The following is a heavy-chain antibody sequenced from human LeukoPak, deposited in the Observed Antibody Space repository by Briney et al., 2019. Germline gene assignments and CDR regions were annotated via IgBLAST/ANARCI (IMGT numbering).Heavy chain of an antibody. CDR2: IYSGGST. Sequence: GGSMRLSCPASGFTVSSNYMSWVRQPPGKGLEWVSVIYSGGSTYYTNSVKGRFTISRDNSKNTLYLQMNSLRAEDTAVYYCARVYSSGWPSDYWGQGTLVTVSS. V-gene: IGHV3-53*01. CDR3: ARVYSSGWPSDY. D-gene: IGHD6-19*01. J-gene: IGHJ4*02. CDR1: GFTVSSNY.